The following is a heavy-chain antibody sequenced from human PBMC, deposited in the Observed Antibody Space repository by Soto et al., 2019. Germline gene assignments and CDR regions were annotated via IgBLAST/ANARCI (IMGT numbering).Heavy chain of an antibody. CDR3: ARERAAAGFDY. CDR1: GFIFTNYA. Sequence: ASVKVSCKASGFIFTNYAIQWVRQAPGQRLEWMGWINAGNDDRRYSQEFQGRVTITRDPSANMVYMELSSLTSEDTAVYYCARERAAAGFDYWGQGTLVTVSS. CDR2: INAGNDDR. J-gene: IGHJ4*02. V-gene: IGHV1-3*01. D-gene: IGHD6-13*01.